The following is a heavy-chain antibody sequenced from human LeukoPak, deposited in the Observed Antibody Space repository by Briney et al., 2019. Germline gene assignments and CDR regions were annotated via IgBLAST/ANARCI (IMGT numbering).Heavy chain of an antibody. CDR2: IYYSGST. CDR3: ARTGDSGWYRWFDR. V-gene: IGHV4-59*01. D-gene: IGHD6-19*01. Sequence: SETLSLTCTVSGGSISSYYWSWVRQPPGKGLGWGGYIYYSGSTTYNSSLKRRVNISVDTSKNQFSLKLSSVTAADTAVYYCARTGDSGWYRWFDRWGQGTLVTVSS. CDR1: GGSISSYY. J-gene: IGHJ5*02.